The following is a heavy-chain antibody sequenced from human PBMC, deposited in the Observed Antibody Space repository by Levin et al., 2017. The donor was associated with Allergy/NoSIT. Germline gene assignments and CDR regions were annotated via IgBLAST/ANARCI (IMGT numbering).Heavy chain of an antibody. V-gene: IGHV3-49*03. D-gene: IGHD3-9*01. Sequence: TGGSLRLSCTVSGFTFADFAMSWFRQAPGKGLEWVGFIRIKLYGGTTAYAASVKCRISISRDDSKSIAHLPGNNLRTEDTTVYYGASSRYYDILTGFDYWGQGTLVTVSS. CDR2: IRIKLYGGTT. J-gene: IGHJ4*02. CDR1: GFTFADFA. CDR3: ASSRYYDILTGFDY.